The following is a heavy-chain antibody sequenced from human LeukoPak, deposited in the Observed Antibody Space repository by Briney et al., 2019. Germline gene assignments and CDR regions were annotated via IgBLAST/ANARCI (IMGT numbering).Heavy chain of an antibody. D-gene: IGHD6-19*01. CDR1: GFTFSSYG. V-gene: IGHV3-23*01. CDR2: ISGSGGST. CDR3: ARALAVAGAFDY. J-gene: IGHJ4*02. Sequence: GGSLRLSCAASGFTFSSYGMSWVRQAPGKGLEWVSAISGSGGSTYYADSVKGRFTISRDNSKNTLYLQMNSLRAEDTAVYYCARALAVAGAFDYWGQGTLVTVSS.